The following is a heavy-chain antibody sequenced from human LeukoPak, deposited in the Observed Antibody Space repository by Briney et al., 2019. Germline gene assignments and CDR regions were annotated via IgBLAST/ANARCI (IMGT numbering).Heavy chain of an antibody. J-gene: IGHJ5*02. D-gene: IGHD3-22*01. Sequence: GGSLRLSCAASGFTVSNNYMRWVRQAPGKGLEWVSSIYSRGSTSYVDSVKGRFTISRDNSKNTLFLQMNTLRVEDTAVYYCARDYYGPWGQGTLVTVSS. V-gene: IGHV3-66*03. CDR1: GFTVSNNY. CDR3: ARDYYGP. CDR2: IYSRGST.